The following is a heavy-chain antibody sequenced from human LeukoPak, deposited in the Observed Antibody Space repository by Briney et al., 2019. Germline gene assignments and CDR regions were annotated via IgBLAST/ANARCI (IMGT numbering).Heavy chain of an antibody. D-gene: IGHD5-18*01. Sequence: PGGSLRLSCAASGFTFSDAWMSWVRQAPGKGLEWVGRIKSKTDDGTTDYAAPVKGRFTISRDDSENTLYLQMNSLKTEDTAVYYCTTAPKQNTALLSFDYWGQGTLVTVSS. CDR3: TTAPKQNTALLSFDY. CDR2: IKSKTDDGTT. CDR1: GFTFSDAW. J-gene: IGHJ4*02. V-gene: IGHV3-15*01.